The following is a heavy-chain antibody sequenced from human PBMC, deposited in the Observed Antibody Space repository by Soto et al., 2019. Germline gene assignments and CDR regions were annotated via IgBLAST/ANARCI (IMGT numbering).Heavy chain of an antibody. J-gene: IGHJ4*02. CDR1: GYTFTSYG. D-gene: IGHD3-22*01. CDR2: ISAYNGNT. Sequence: QVQLVQSGAEVKKPGASVKVSCKASGYTFTSYGISWVRQAPGQGLEWMGWISAYNGNTNYAQKLQGRVTMTTDTSTSTAYMELRSLRSDDTAVYYCARDKRVFVEDSSGYFDYWGQGTLVTVSS. V-gene: IGHV1-18*04. CDR3: ARDKRVFVEDSSGYFDY.